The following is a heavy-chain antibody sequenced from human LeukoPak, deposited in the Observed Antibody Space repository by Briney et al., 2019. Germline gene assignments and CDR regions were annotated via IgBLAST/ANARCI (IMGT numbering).Heavy chain of an antibody. CDR1: GFTVSSNY. CDR3: ASWAPEMATSYFDY. D-gene: IGHD5-24*01. CDR2: IYSGGST. J-gene: IGHJ4*02. V-gene: IGHV3-53*05. Sequence: GGSLRLSCAASGFTVSSNYMSWVRQAPGKGLEWVSVIYSGGSTYYADSVKGRFTISRDNSKNTLYLQMNSLRAEDTAVYYCASWAPEMATSYFDYWGQGTLVTVSS.